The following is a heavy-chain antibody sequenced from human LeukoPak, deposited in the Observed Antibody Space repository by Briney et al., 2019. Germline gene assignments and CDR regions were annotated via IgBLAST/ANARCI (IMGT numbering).Heavy chain of an antibody. J-gene: IGHJ6*02. V-gene: IGHV1-46*03. CDR3: ARRGSGWYPYYYYGMDV. D-gene: IGHD6-19*01. Sequence: ASVKVSCKASVYTFTSYYMHWVRQAPGQGLEWMGIINPSGGSTSYAQKFQGRVTMTRDTSASTVYMELSSLRSEDTAVYYCARRGSGWYPYYYYGMDVWGQGTTVTVSS. CDR2: INPSGGST. CDR1: VYTFTSYY.